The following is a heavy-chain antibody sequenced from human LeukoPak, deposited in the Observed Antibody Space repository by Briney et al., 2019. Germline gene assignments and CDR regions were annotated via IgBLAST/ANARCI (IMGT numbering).Heavy chain of an antibody. V-gene: IGHV3-53*01. D-gene: IGHD6-19*01. CDR2: IYSDGST. CDR1: GFTVSSNY. J-gene: IGHJ4*02. Sequence: GGSLRLSCAASGFTVSSNYMSRVRQAPGKGLEWLSIIYSDGSTYYADSVKGRFTISRDNSKNTLYLQMNSLRAEDTAVYYCARRRSSGWYVDYWGQGTLVTVSS. CDR3: ARRRSSGWYVDY.